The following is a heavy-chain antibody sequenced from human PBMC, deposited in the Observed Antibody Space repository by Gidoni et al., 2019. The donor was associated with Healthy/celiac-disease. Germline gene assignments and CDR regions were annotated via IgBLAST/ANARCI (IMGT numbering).Heavy chain of an antibody. V-gene: IGHV4-34*01. D-gene: IGHD6-19*01. Sequence: QVQLQQWGAGLLKPSETMSLTCAVYGGSFSGYYWSWIRQPPGKGLEWIGEINPSGSTNYNPSLKSRVTISVDTSKNQFSLKLSSVTAADTAVYYCARGGGIAVAGAFFDYWGQGTLVTVSS. CDR2: INPSGST. CDR3: ARGGGIAVAGAFFDY. CDR1: GGSFSGYY. J-gene: IGHJ4*02.